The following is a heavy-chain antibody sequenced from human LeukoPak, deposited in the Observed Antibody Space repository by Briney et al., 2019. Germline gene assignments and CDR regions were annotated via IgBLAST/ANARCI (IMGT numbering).Heavy chain of an antibody. V-gene: IGHV3-48*03. J-gene: IGHJ4*02. CDR1: GFPFSIYE. D-gene: IGHD6-19*01. CDR3: ALLAVARDYY. CDR2: IGSSGTTI. Sequence: PGGSLRLSCAVSGFPFSIYEMNWVRQAPGKGLEWVSNIGSSGTTIYYADSVKGRFSISRDNAKNSLYLQMNSLRVEDTAVYYCALLAVARDYYWGQGALVTVSS.